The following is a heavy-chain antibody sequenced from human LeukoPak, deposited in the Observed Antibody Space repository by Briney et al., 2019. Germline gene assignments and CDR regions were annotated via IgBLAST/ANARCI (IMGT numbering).Heavy chain of an antibody. J-gene: IGHJ5*02. D-gene: IGHD3-22*01. CDR3: ARKSRYYDSSGYYGYWFDP. V-gene: IGHV4-59*08. Sequence: SETLSLTCTVSGGSISSYYWSWIRQPPGKGLEWIGSIYYSGSTYYNPSLKSRVTISVDTSKNQFSLKLSSVTAADTAVYYCARKSRYYDSSGYYGYWFDPWGQGTLVTVSS. CDR1: GGSISSYY. CDR2: IYYSGST.